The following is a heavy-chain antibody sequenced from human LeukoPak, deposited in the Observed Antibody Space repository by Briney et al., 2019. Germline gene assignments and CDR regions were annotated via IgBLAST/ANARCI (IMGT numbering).Heavy chain of an antibody. J-gene: IGHJ4*02. V-gene: IGHV4-30-4*01. Sequence: SETLSLTCTVSGGSISSGDYYWSWIRQPPGKGLEWIGYIYYSGSTYYNPSLKSRVTISVDTSKNQFSLKLSSVTAADTVVYYCARVVCSSTSCASYYFDYWGQGTLVTVSS. CDR3: ARVVCSSTSCASYYFDY. CDR2: IYYSGST. CDR1: GGSISSGDYY. D-gene: IGHD2-2*01.